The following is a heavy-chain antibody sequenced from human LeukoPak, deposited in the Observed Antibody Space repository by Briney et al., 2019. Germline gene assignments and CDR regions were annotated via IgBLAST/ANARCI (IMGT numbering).Heavy chain of an antibody. CDR2: IRYDGSNK. V-gene: IGHV3-30*02. J-gene: IGHJ3*02. D-gene: IGHD1-26*01. CDR1: GFTFSSYG. CDR3: ARDGVWELLPPRRWGAQIDI. Sequence: GGSLRLSCAASGFTFSSYGMHWVRQAPGKGLEWVAFIRYDGSNKYYADSVKGRFTISRDNSKNTLYLQMNSLRAEDTAVYYCARDGVWELLPPRRWGAQIDIWGQGTMVTVSS.